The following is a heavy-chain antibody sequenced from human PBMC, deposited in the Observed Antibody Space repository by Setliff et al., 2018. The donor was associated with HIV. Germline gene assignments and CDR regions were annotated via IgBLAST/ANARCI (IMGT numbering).Heavy chain of an antibody. V-gene: IGHV4-34*01. CDR3: SRGPTIRGSFTGVVYTAPLPSFDT. D-gene: IGHD3-3*01. CDR2: INNYGVT. J-gene: IGHJ4*02. CDR1: GGSFSGFS. Sequence: SETLSLTCAVYGGSFSGFSWNWIRQPPGKGLEWIGDINNYGVTLYTSSLACRVTISVDTSKNQFSLTLKSLPVADTALYFCSRGPTIRGSFTGVVYTAPLPSFDTWSQGSLVTVSS.